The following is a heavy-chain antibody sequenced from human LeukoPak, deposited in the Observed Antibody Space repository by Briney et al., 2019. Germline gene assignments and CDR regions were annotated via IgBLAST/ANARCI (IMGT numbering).Heavy chain of an antibody. J-gene: IGHJ6*02. CDR1: GYTLTELS. V-gene: IGHV1-24*01. D-gene: IGHD3-10*01. CDR2: FYPEDGET. CDR3: ATSHVAMVRGALLPATYYYGLDV. Sequence: VASVKVSCKVSGYTLTELSMHWVRQAPGRGLEWMGSFYPEDGETLYAQKFQGRVTMTEDTSTDTACMELSSLRSDDTAVYYCATSHVAMVRGALLPATYYYGLDVWGQGTTVTVSS.